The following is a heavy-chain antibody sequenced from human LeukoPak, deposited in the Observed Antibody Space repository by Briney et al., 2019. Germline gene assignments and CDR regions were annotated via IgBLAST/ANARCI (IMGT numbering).Heavy chain of an antibody. V-gene: IGHV3-21*01. D-gene: IGHD2-21*01. CDR3: ARGSFCGGDCYLGFDY. Sequence: GGSLTLSCAASGFTFNNYAMNWVRQAPGKGLEWVSSISSSISYIYYADSVKGRFTISRDNAKNSLYLQMNGLRAEVTAVYHCARGSFCGGDCYLGFDYWGQGTLVTVSS. CDR2: ISSSISYI. J-gene: IGHJ4*02. CDR1: GFTFNNYA.